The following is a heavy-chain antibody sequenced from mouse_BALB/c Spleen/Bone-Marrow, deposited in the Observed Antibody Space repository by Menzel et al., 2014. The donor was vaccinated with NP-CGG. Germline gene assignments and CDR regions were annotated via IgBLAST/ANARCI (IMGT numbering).Heavy chain of an antibody. J-gene: IGHJ4*01. CDR2: IDPANGNT. Sequence: EVKLVESGAELVKPGASVKLSCTASGFNIKDTYMHRVKQRPEQGLGWIGRIDPANGNTKYDPKFQGKATITADTSSNTAYLQLSSLTSEDTAVYYCARWEYYAMDYWGQGTSVTVSS. V-gene: IGHV14-3*02. D-gene: IGHD4-1*01. CDR3: ARWEYYAMDY. CDR1: GFNIKDTY.